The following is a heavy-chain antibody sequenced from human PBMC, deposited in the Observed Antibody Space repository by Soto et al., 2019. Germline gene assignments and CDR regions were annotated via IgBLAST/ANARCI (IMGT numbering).Heavy chain of an antibody. CDR2: ISSSSSTI. D-gene: IGHD6-19*01. V-gene: IGHV3-48*02. Sequence: PLGSLRLSCAASGFTFSSYSMNWVRQAPGKGLEWVSYISSSSSTIYYADSVKCRFTISRDNAKNSLYLQMNSLRDEDTAVYYCARDLYSSGWLPYYYYYGMDVWGQGTTVTVSS. J-gene: IGHJ6*02. CDR3: ARDLYSSGWLPYYYYYGMDV. CDR1: GFTFSSYS.